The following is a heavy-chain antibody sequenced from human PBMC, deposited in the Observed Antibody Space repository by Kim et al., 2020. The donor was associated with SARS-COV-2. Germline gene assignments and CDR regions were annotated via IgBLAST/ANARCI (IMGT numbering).Heavy chain of an antibody. CDR2: VSHDGNDK. V-gene: IGHV3-30*18. CDR3: AKDTGDGAAGDFYGMDV. CDR1: TMSFTTYG. D-gene: IGHD6-19*01. Sequence: GGSLRLSCGDSTMSFTTYGMHWVRQAPGRGLEWVGAVSHDGNDKYYADSVKGRFTLSRDISTNTVYLQLDSLRPEDTAVYYCAKDTGDGAAGDFYGMDVWGQGTTATVSS. J-gene: IGHJ6*02.